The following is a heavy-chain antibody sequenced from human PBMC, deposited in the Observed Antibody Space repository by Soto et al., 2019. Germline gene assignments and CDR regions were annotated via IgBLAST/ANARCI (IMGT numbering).Heavy chain of an antibody. CDR1: GYTFTGYY. D-gene: IGHD2-2*02. J-gene: IGHJ5*02. CDR3: ARVPSHCSSTSCYTLNWFDP. V-gene: IGHV1-2*02. CDR2: INPNSGGT. Sequence: ASVKVSCKASGYTFTGYYMHWVRQAPGQGLEWMGWINPNSGGTNYAQKFQGRVTMTRDTSISTAYMELSRLRSDGTAVYYCARVPSHCSSTSCYTLNWFDPWGQGTLVTVSS.